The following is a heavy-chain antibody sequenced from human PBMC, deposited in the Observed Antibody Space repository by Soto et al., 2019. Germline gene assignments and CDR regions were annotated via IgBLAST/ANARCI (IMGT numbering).Heavy chain of an antibody. Sequence: EVQLVETGGGLIQPGGSLRLSCAASGFTVSSNYMTWVRQAPGKGLEWVSVIYSGGTTYHADSVKGRFTISRDNSKNTVYLQMNSLRAEDTAVYYCARSGYSGYDYSHFDYWGQGTLVTVSS. D-gene: IGHD5-12*01. V-gene: IGHV3-53*02. J-gene: IGHJ4*02. CDR1: GFTVSSNY. CDR2: IYSGGTT. CDR3: ARSGYSGYDYSHFDY.